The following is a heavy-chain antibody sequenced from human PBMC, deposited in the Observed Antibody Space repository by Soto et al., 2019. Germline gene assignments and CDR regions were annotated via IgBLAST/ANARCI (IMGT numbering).Heavy chain of an antibody. D-gene: IGHD6-6*01. V-gene: IGHV5-51*01. J-gene: IGHJ6*02. CDR2: IYPGDSDT. CDR3: ARLGHSSSWYYYYGMDV. Sequence: GESLKISCKGSGYSFTSYWIGWVRQMPGKGLEWMGIIYPGDSDTRYSPSFQGQVTISADKPISTAYLQWSSLKASDTAMYYCARLGHSSSWYYYYGMDVWGQGTTVTVSS. CDR1: GYSFTSYW.